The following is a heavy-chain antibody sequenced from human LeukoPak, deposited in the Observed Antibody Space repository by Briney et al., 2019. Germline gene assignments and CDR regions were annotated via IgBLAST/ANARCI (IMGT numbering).Heavy chain of an antibody. D-gene: IGHD2-15*01. CDR2: IYTSGST. CDR1: GGSISSGSYY. Sequence: SETLSLTCTVSGGSISSGSYYWSWIRQPAGKGLEWIGRIYTSGSTNYNPSLKSRVTISVATSKNQFSLKLSSVTAADTAVYYCARGPTYCSSSSCLQGEWGQGTLVTVPS. V-gene: IGHV4-61*02. CDR3: ARGPTYCSSSSCLQGE. J-gene: IGHJ4*02.